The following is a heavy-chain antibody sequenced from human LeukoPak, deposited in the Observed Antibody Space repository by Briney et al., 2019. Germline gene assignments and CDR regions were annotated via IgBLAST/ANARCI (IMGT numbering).Heavy chain of an antibody. CDR2: TSGSGGTT. J-gene: IGHJ4*02. Sequence: GGSLRLSCVASGFTFSSYAMNWVRQAPGKGLEWVSGTSGSGGTTYYADSVKGRFTISRDNSKNTLYLQMNSLRAEDTAVYYCARVGIAAAVDYWGQGTLVTVSS. V-gene: IGHV3-23*01. CDR3: ARVGIAAAVDY. D-gene: IGHD6-13*01. CDR1: GFTFSSYA.